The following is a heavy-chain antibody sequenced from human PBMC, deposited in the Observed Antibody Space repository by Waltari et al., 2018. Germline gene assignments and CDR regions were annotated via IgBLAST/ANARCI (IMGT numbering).Heavy chain of an antibody. CDR1: GYTFTGDY. D-gene: IGHD1-26*01. J-gene: IGHJ6*03. CDR2: TNPNSGGT. Sequence: QVQLVPCGAEVKKPGASVKVSCKASGYTFTGDYIDWGRQAPGQGLEWMGWTNPNSGGTNYAQQFQGRVTMTRDTSISTAYMELSRLRSDDTAVYYCARERISGSYRPSYYMDVWGKGTTVTVSS. V-gene: IGHV1-2*02. CDR3: ARERISGSYRPSYYMDV.